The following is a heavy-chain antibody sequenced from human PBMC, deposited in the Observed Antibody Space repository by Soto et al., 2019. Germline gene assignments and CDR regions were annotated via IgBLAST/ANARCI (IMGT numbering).Heavy chain of an antibody. CDR1: GFTFNNYA. D-gene: IGHD6-19*01. J-gene: IGHJ4*02. CDR3: AEDSSGRHDY. CDR2: IGGNGAAT. V-gene: IGHV3-23*02. Sequence: DVQLLESGGGLVQPGGSLRLSCAASGFTFNNYAMTWVRQAPGKGLEWVSAIGGNGAATYYVDSVKGRFTISRDNSKNTLYLQMNSLRAGDTAVYFCAEDSSGRHDYWGQGTLVTVSS.